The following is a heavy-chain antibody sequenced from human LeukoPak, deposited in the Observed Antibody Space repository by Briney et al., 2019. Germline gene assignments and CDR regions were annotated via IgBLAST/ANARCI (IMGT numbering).Heavy chain of an antibody. Sequence: ASVKVSCKASGYTFTSYYMHWVRQAPGQGLEWMGIINPSGGSTGYAQKFQGRVTMTRDTSTSTVYMELSSLRSEDTAVYYCARDRSVGATYNWFDPWGQGTLVTVSS. CDR2: INPSGGST. J-gene: IGHJ5*02. CDR1: GYTFTSYY. CDR3: ARDRSVGATYNWFDP. V-gene: IGHV1-46*01. D-gene: IGHD1-26*01.